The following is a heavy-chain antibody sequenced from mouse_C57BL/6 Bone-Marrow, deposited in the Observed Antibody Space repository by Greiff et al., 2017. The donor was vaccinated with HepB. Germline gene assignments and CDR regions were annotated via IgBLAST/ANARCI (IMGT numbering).Heavy chain of an antibody. CDR1: GYSITSGYY. Sequence: EVKLVESGPGLVKPSQSLSLTCSVTGYSITSGYYWNWIRQFPGNKLEWMGYISYDGSNNYNPSLKNRISITRDTSKNQFFLKLNSVTTEDTATYYCAEGGYSNYDWFAYWGQGTLVTVSA. V-gene: IGHV3-6*01. CDR2: ISYDGSN. D-gene: IGHD2-5*01. J-gene: IGHJ3*01. CDR3: AEGGYSNYDWFAY.